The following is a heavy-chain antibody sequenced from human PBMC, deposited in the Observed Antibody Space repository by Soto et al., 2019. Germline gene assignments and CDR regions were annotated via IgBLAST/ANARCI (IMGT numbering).Heavy chain of an antibody. J-gene: IGHJ4*02. CDR2: ISSSSSYT. CDR3: ARDPPYYDSSGYVY. CDR1: GFTFSDYY. D-gene: IGHD3-22*01. Sequence: PGGSLRLSCAASGFTFSDYYMSWIRQAPGKGLEWVSYISSSSSYTNYADSVKGRFTISRDNAKNSLYLQMNSLRAEDTAVYYCARDPPYYDSSGYVYWGQGTLVTVSS. V-gene: IGHV3-11*05.